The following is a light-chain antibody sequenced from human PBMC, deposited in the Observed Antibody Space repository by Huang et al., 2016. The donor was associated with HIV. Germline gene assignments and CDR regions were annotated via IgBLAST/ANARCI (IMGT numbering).Light chain of an antibody. CDR3: QQRSNRTPTT. V-gene: IGKV3-11*01. CDR1: QSVGSY. Sequence: EIILTQSPAPLSFSPGERATLSCRASQSVGSYLAWYQQKPCLGPRPLIYDAYKRATGIPARFSGGGAGTDFTLTIRGLEPDDFAVYFCQQRSNRTPTTFGQGTKVE. J-gene: IGKJ1*01. CDR2: DAY.